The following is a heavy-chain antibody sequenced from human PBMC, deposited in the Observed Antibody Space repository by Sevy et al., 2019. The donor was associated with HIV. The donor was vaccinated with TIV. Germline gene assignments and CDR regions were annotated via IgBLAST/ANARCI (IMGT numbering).Heavy chain of an antibody. CDR2: LSFGWGEI. V-gene: IGHV3-23*01. J-gene: IGHJ4*02. CDR3: AREGCTKPHDY. D-gene: IGHD2-8*01. Sequence: GGSPRLSCAASGFTFSKYSMSWVRQPPGKGLEWVSTLSFGWGEINYADSVKGRFTISRDNSKSSVYLQMNNLRPEDTAVYYCAREGCTKPHDYWGQGTLVTVSS. CDR1: GFTFSKYS.